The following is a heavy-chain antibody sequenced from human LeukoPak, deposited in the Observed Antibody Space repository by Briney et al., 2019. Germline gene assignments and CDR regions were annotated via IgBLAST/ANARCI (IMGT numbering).Heavy chain of an antibody. D-gene: IGHD4-17*01. CDR1: GGTFSSYT. Sequence: SVKVSCTASGGTFSSYTISWVRQAPGQGLEWMGRIIPILGIANYAQKFQGRVTITADKSTSTAYMELSSLRSEDTAVYYCARVKRDYGDYEVDYWGQGTLVTVSS. V-gene: IGHV1-69*02. CDR2: IIPILGIA. J-gene: IGHJ4*02. CDR3: ARVKRDYGDYEVDY.